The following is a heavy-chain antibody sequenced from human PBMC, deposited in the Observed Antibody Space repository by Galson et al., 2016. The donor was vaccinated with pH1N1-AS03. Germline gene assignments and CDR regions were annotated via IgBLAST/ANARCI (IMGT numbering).Heavy chain of an antibody. D-gene: IGHD2-15*01. CDR2: IKQDGSES. V-gene: IGHV3-7*01. Sequence: SLRLSCAASGFTFTDFWMCWVRLAPGKGLEWVANIKQDGSESYYVESVQGRFTISRDNAKNSLYLQMNSLRAEDTAVYYCAKYGRGGWFFDSWGQGTLVTVSS. CDR1: GFTFTDFW. J-gene: IGHJ4*02. CDR3: AKYGRGGWFFDS.